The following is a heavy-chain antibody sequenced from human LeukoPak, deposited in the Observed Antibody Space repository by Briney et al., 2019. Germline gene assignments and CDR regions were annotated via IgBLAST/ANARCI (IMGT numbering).Heavy chain of an antibody. CDR3: ARGSLEYSSSSPLDY. CDR1: GGTFSSYA. Sequence: ASVKVSCKASGGTFSSYAISWVRQAPGQGLEWMGGIIPIFGTANYAQKFQGRVTITADESTSTAYMELSSLRSEDTVVYYCARGSLEYSSSSPLDYWGQGTLVTVSS. J-gene: IGHJ4*02. CDR2: IIPIFGTA. V-gene: IGHV1-69*13. D-gene: IGHD6-6*01.